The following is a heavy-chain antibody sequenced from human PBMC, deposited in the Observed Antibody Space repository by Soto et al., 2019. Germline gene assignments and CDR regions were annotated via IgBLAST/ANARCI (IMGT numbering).Heavy chain of an antibody. CDR1: GGSVSSGSYY. CDR3: ARDGYDFWGGPIPIYYYGMDV. CDR2: IYYSGST. D-gene: IGHD3-3*01. J-gene: IGHJ6*02. Sequence: SETLSLTCTVSGGSVSSGSYYWSWIRQPPGKGLEWIGYIYYSGSTNYNPSLKSRVTISVDTSKNQFSLKLSSVTAADTAVYYCARDGYDFWGGPIPIYYYGMDVWGQGTTVTVSS. V-gene: IGHV4-61*01.